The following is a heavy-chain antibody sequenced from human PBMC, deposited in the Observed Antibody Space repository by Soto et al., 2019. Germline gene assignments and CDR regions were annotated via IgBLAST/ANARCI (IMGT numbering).Heavy chain of an antibody. CDR2: IIPIFGTA. Sequence: GASVKVSCKASGGTFSSYAISWVRQAPGQGLEWMGGIIPIFGTANYAQKFQGRVTITADESTSTAYMELSSLRSEDTAVYYCASSGYSYGLFYYYYGMDVWGQGTTVTVSS. CDR3: ASSGYSYGLFYYYYGMDV. D-gene: IGHD5-18*01. V-gene: IGHV1-69*13. J-gene: IGHJ6*02. CDR1: GGTFSSYA.